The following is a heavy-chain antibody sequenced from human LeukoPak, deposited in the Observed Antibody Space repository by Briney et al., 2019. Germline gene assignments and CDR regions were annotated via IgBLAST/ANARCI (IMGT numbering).Heavy chain of an antibody. CDR3: ARGGITGTSDAFDI. CDR1: GYIFTVYF. V-gene: IGHV1-2*02. D-gene: IGHD1-20*01. Sequence: ASVKVSCKASGYIFTVYFIHWLRQAPGQGLEWMGWINPNNEGTSYAQKFQGRVTMTRDTSISTAYMELSRLRSDDTAVYYCARGGITGTSDAFDIWGQGTMVTVSS. J-gene: IGHJ3*02. CDR2: INPNNEGT.